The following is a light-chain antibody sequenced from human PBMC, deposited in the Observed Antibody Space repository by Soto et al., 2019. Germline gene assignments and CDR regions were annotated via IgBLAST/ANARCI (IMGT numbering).Light chain of an antibody. CDR1: QSIRNY. V-gene: IGKV1-5*01. J-gene: IGKJ1*01. CDR2: GAS. CDR3: QHHNSYSQT. Sequence: DIQMTQSPPTLSASVGDRVTITCRASQSIRNYLAWYQQMPGKAPKLLIYGASSLQSGVPSRFSGSGSGTEFTLTISSLQPDDLATYFCQHHNSYSQTYGHGTKVEIK.